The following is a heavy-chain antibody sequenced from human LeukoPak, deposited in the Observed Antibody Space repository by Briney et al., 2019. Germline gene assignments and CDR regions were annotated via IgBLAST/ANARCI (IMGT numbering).Heavy chain of an antibody. CDR1: GVTFSSYS. D-gene: IGHD4-23*01. Sequence: TGGSLRLSCAASGVTFSSYSMNWVRQAPGKGLKWVSYISSSSSTIYYADSVKGRFTISRDNAKNSLYLQMNSLRAEDTAVYYCARVLLDYGGNPLYFDYWGQGTLVTVSS. CDR2: ISSSSSTI. J-gene: IGHJ4*02. V-gene: IGHV3-48*04. CDR3: ARVLLDYGGNPLYFDY.